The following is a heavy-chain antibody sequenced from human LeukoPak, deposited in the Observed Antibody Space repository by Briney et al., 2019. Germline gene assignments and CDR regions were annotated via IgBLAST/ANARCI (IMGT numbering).Heavy chain of an antibody. J-gene: IGHJ4*02. D-gene: IGHD3-22*01. CDR2: IRYDGSNK. CDR3: AKSDYYYDSSGYYYFDY. V-gene: IGHV3-30*02. CDR1: GFTFSSYG. Sequence: GGSLRLSSAASGFTFSSYGMHWVRQAPGKGLEWVAFIRYDGSNKYYADSVKGRFTISRDNSKNTLYLQMNSLRAEDTAVYYCAKSDYYYDSSGYYYFDYWGQGTLVTVSS.